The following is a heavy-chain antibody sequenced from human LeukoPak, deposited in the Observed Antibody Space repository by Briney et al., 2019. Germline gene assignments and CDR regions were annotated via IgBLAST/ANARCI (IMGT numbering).Heavy chain of an antibody. D-gene: IGHD5-18*01. CDR1: GYTFTNYG. CDR3: ASRPVNSLNWFDP. J-gene: IGHJ5*02. Sequence: ASVKVSCKASGYTFTNYGISWVRQAPGQGLEWMGWISAYNGNTNYAQKFQGRVTITADKSTSTAYMELSSLRSEDTAVYYCASRPVNSLNWFDPWGQGTLVTVSS. CDR2: ISAYNGNT. V-gene: IGHV1-18*01.